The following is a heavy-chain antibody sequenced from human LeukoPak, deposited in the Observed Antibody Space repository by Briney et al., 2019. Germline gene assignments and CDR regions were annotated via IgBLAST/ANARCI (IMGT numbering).Heavy chain of an antibody. CDR1: DGPISSYY. Sequence: SETLSLTCTVSDGPISSYYWSWIRQPPGKGLEWIGYIYNSGRTNYNPSLKSRVTISVDTSKKQFSLKLSSVTATDTAVYYCARGVTGRYCSSTSCHWRAWFDPWGQGTLVTVSS. CDR2: IYNSGRT. V-gene: IGHV4-59*01. CDR3: ARGVTGRYCSSTSCHWRAWFDP. J-gene: IGHJ5*02. D-gene: IGHD2-2*01.